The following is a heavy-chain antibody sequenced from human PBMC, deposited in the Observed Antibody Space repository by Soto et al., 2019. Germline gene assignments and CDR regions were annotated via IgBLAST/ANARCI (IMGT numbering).Heavy chain of an antibody. V-gene: IGHV4-31*03. CDR3: ARDRIPAGGSSSGFDY. D-gene: IGHD6-6*01. CDR1: GGSISSGGYY. J-gene: IGHJ4*02. CDR2: IYYSGST. Sequence: SETLSLTCTVSGGSISSGGYYWSWIRQHPGKGLEWIGYIYYSGSTYYNPSLKSRVTISVDTSKNQFSLKLSSVTAADTAVYYCARDRIPAGGSSSGFDYWGQGTLVTVSS.